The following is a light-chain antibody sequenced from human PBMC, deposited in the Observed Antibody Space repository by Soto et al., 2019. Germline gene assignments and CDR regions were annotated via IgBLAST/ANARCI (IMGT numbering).Light chain of an antibody. V-gene: IGLV2-14*01. CDR1: SSDVGGYNR. J-gene: IGLJ1*01. CDR3: GSYTSGRTYV. Sequence: QSVLTQPASVSGSPGQSITISRTGTSSDVGGYNRVSWFQQHPGKAPKLIIYDVGSRPSGVSNRFSGSRSGNTASSLTISGLQAEDEADYYCGSYTSGRTYVFGTGTKVTVL. CDR2: DVG.